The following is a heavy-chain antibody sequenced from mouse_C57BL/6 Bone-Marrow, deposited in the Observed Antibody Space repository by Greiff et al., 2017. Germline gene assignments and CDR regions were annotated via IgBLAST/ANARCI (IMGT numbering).Heavy chain of an antibody. Sequence: QVQLQQPGTELVKPGASVKLSCKASGYTFTSYWMHWVKQRPGQGLEWIGNINPSNGGTNYNEKFKSKATLTVDKSSSTAYMQLSSLTSEDSAVYYCARSRIYYYGSSPLFAYWGQGTLVTVSA. CDR2: INPSNGGT. V-gene: IGHV1-53*01. CDR3: ARSRIYYYGSSPLFAY. D-gene: IGHD1-1*01. CDR1: GYTFTSYW. J-gene: IGHJ3*01.